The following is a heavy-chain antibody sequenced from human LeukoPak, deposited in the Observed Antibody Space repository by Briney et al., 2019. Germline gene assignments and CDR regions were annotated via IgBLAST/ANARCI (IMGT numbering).Heavy chain of an antibody. J-gene: IGHJ4*02. Sequence: PGRSLRLSCAASGFTFSSYGMHWVRQAPGKGLEWVAVISYDGSNKYYADSVKGRFTISRDNSKNTLYLQMNSLRAEDTAVYYCAKGDHNLGGSGSYYLYYFDYWGQGTLVTVSS. V-gene: IGHV3-30*18. CDR3: AKGDHNLGGSGSYYLYYFDY. CDR1: GFTFSSYG. D-gene: IGHD3-10*01. CDR2: ISYDGSNK.